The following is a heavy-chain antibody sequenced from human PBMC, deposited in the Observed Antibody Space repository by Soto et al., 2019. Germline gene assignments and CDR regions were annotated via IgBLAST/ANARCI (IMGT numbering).Heavy chain of an antibody. D-gene: IGHD3-10*01. J-gene: IGHJ4*02. CDR3: TRHPPYYYGSDPFDY. CDR1: GFTFSGSA. V-gene: IGHV3-73*01. Sequence: PGGSLRLSCAASGFTFSGSAVHWVRQASGKGLEWVGRIRSKANSYATAYAASVKGRFTISRDDSKNTAYLQMNSLKTEDTAVYYCTRHPPYYYGSDPFDYWGQGTLVTVSS. CDR2: IRSKANSYAT.